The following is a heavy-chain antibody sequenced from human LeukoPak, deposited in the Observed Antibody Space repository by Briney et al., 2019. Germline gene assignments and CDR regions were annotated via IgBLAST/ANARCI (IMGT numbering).Heavy chain of an antibody. J-gene: IGHJ4*02. CDR2: ISYDGSNK. V-gene: IGHV3-30*18. Sequence: GSLRLSCAASGFTFSSYGMHWVRQAPGKGLEWVAVISYDGSNKYYADSVKGRFTISRDNSKNTLYLQMYSLRAEDTAVYYCAKDRARNEYYFDYWGQGTLVTVSS. D-gene: IGHD1-1*01. CDR1: GFTFSSYG. CDR3: AKDRARNEYYFDY.